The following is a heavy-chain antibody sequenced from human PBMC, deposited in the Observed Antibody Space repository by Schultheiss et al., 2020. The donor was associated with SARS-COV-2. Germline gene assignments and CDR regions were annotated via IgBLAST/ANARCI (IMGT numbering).Heavy chain of an antibody. CDR2: IPYDGSNK. J-gene: IGHJ6*02. V-gene: IGHV3-30*04. D-gene: IGHD3-3*01. Sequence: GESLKISCAASGFTFSSYAMHWVRQAPGKGLEWVAVIPYDGSNKYYADSVKGRFTISRDNSKNTLYLQMNSLKTEDTAVYYCTSRVVGGLRYYYYYGMDVWGQGTTVTVSS. CDR1: GFTFSSYA. CDR3: TSRVVGGLRYYYYYGMDV.